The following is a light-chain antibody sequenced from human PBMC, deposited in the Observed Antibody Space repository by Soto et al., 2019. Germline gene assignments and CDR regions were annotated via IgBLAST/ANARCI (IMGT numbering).Light chain of an antibody. V-gene: IGKV1D-12*01. CDR1: QGITNR. Sequence: IQMTQSPSSVSASVEDRVSITCRASQGITNRLAWYQQKPGKAPKLLIYEASSLQSGVPSRISGSGSGTDFTLTISSLQPEDFATYYCQQANSFPITFGQGTRLEIK. J-gene: IGKJ5*01. CDR2: EAS. CDR3: QQANSFPIT.